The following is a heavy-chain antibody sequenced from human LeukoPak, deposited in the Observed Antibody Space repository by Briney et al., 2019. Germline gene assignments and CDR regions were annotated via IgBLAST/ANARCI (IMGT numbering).Heavy chain of an antibody. CDR1: GYTFTGYY. Sequence: ASVKVSCKASGYTFTGYYMHWVRQAPGQGLEWMGWINPNSGGTNYAQKFQGRVTMTRDTSISTAYMELSRLRSDDTAVYYCARDKYTGYETFDYWGQGTPVTVSS. V-gene: IGHV1-2*02. D-gene: IGHD5-12*01. CDR3: ARDKYTGYETFDY. CDR2: INPNSGGT. J-gene: IGHJ4*02.